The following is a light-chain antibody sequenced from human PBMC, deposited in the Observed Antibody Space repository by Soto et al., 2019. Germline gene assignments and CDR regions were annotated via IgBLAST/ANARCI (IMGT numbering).Light chain of an antibody. CDR2: EVS. V-gene: IGLV2-14*03. CDR1: SSDVGGNNY. Sequence: QAVVTQPASVSGSPGQSITISYTGTSSDVGGNNYVSWYQQYPGKAPKPMIYEVSNRPSGISNRFSGSKSGNTASLTISGLQAEDEADYYCSSFTTNTARVFGGGTKLTVL. J-gene: IGLJ3*02. CDR3: SSFTTNTARV.